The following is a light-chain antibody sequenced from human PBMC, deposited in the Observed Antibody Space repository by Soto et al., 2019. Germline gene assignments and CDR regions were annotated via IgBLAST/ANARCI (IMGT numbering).Light chain of an antibody. CDR3: AAWDDSLSGYV. Sequence: QSVLTQPPSASGTPGQRVTISCSGSSSNIGSNYVYWYQQLPGTAPKLLIYRNNQRPSGVPDRFSCSKSGTSASLAISGLRSDDEADYYCAAWDDSLSGYVFGTGTKVTVL. J-gene: IGLJ1*01. V-gene: IGLV1-47*01. CDR2: RNN. CDR1: SSNIGSNY.